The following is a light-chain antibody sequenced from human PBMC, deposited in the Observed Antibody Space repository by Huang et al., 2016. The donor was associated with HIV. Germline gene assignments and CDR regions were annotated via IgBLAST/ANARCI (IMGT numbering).Light chain of an antibody. Sequence: DIVMTQSPNSLTVSLGERATINCKSNQSVLHSNNKNYLAWYQQKPGQSPKLLIYWSSTRESGVPDRFSGDGSGSDFTLTISGLQAEDVGVYFCQQYISTPLTFGGGTRVKI. V-gene: IGKV4-1*01. CDR2: WSS. CDR1: QSVLHSNNKNY. J-gene: IGKJ4*01. CDR3: QQYISTPLT.